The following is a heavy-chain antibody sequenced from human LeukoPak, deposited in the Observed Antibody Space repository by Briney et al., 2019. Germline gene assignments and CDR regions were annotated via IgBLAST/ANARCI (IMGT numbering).Heavy chain of an antibody. J-gene: IGHJ4*02. Sequence: PGGSLRLSCAASGFTFSSYSMNWVRQAPGKGLEWVSYISRSSGTIYHADSVKGRFTISRDNAKNSLYLQMNSLRAEDTAVYYCATSKYSGSYWGQGTLVTVSS. CDR3: ATSKYSGSY. CDR1: GFTFSSYS. D-gene: IGHD1-26*01. V-gene: IGHV3-48*01. CDR2: ISRSSGTI.